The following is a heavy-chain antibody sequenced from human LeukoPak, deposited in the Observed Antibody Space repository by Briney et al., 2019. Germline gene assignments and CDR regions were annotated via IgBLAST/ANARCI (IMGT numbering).Heavy chain of an antibody. D-gene: IGHD6-19*01. CDR3: ARVAVAGTAEFDY. J-gene: IGHJ4*02. V-gene: IGHV3-23*01. Sequence: GGSLRLSCAASGFTFSSSAMSWVRQVPGKGLEWVSGISASGGSTYYADSVRGRFTISRDNSKNSLYLQMNSLRAEDTAVYYCARVAVAGTAEFDYWGQGTLVTVSS. CDR1: GFTFSSSA. CDR2: ISASGGST.